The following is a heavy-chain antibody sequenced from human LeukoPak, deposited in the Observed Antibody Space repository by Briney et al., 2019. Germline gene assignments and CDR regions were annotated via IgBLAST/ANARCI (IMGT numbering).Heavy chain of an antibody. V-gene: IGHV3-23*01. CDR3: AKGYGYSSSWTSNYYFYGLDV. J-gene: IGHJ6*02. CDR2: ISDSDSGT. Sequence: GGSLRLSCAASGFTFSTYAMSWVRQAPGKGLEWVSGISDSDSGTYYADSVKGRFTISRDNSKNTLYLQMNSLRAEDTAVYYCAKGYGYSSSWTSNYYFYGLDVWGQGTTVIVSS. D-gene: IGHD6-13*01. CDR1: GFTFSTYA.